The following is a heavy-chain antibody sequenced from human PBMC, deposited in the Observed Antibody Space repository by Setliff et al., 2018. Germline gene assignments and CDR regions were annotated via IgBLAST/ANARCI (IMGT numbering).Heavy chain of an antibody. CDR1: GGSISSYY. J-gene: IGHJ6*03. D-gene: IGHD6-19*01. CDR3: AREQWLDPPGYYYMDV. Sequence: SETLSLTCTVSGGSISSYYWSWIRQPAGKXXXXXXXXXXXXXXNYNPSLKXXVTMSIDTSKNQFSLKLNSVTAADMAVYYCAREQWLDPPGYYYMDVWAKGTTVTVSS. CDR2: XXXXXXX. V-gene: IGHV4-4*07.